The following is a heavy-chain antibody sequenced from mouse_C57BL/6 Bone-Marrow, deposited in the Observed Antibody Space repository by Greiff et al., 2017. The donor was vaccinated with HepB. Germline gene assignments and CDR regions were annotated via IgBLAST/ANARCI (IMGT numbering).Heavy chain of an antibody. CDR2: IHPNSGST. Sequence: VKLQQPGAELVKPGASVKLSCKASGYTFTSYWMHWVKQRPGQGLEWIGMIHPNSGSTNYNEKFKSKATLTVDKSSSTAYMQLSSLTSEDSAVYYCAPTVVAFYYFDYWGQGTTLTVSS. CDR1: GYTFTSYW. V-gene: IGHV1-64*01. CDR3: APTVVAFYYFDY. J-gene: IGHJ2*01. D-gene: IGHD1-1*01.